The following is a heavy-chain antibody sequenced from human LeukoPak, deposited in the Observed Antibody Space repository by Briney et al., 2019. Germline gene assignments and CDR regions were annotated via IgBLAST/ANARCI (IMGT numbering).Heavy chain of an antibody. V-gene: IGHV1-69*01. Sequence: SVKVSCKASGGTFSSYAISWVRQAPGQGLEWMGGIIPIFGTANYAQKFQGRVTITADESTSTAYMELSSLRSEHTAVYYCARDLRYCSSTSCYNGAFDIWGQGTMVTVSS. CDR2: IIPIFGTA. CDR3: ARDLRYCSSTSCYNGAFDI. D-gene: IGHD2-2*02. CDR1: GGTFSSYA. J-gene: IGHJ3*02.